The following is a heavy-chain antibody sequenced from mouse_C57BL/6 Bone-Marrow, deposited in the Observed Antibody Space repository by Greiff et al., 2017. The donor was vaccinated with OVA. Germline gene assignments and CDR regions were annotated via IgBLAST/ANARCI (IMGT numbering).Heavy chain of an antibody. CDR2: IDPENGDT. V-gene: IGHV14-4*01. D-gene: IGHD2-4*01. CDR3: TTYDYLAWFAY. Sequence: VQLQQSGAELVRPGASVKLSCTASGFNIKDDYMHWVKQRPEQGLEWIGWIDPENGDTEYASKFQGKATITADTSSNTAYLQLSSLTSEDTAGYYCTTYDYLAWFAYWGQGTLVTVSA. J-gene: IGHJ3*01. CDR1: GFNIKDDY.